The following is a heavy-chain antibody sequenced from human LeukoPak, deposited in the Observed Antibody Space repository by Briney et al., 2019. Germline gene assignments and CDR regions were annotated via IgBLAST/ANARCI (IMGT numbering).Heavy chain of an antibody. J-gene: IGHJ4*02. Sequence: SETLSLTCTVSGGSISSYYWSWIRQPPGKGLEWIGYIYYSGSTNYNPSLKSRVTISVDTSKNQFSLKLSSVTAADTAVYYCASSTYDYVWRSYLGPFDYWGQGTLVTVSS. CDR1: GGSISSYY. D-gene: IGHD3-16*02. CDR3: ASSTYDYVWRSYLGPFDY. CDR2: IYYSGST. V-gene: IGHV4-59*01.